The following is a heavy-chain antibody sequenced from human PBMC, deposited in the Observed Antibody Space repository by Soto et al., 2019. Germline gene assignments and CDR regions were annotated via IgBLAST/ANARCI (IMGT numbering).Heavy chain of an antibody. CDR2: IYPGDSDT. J-gene: IGHJ5*02. CDR3: ARHADAPGNWFDP. CDR1: GYTFTDYW. V-gene: IGHV5-51*01. Sequence: PGESLKISCKGSGYTFTDYWIGWVRQLPGKGLEWMGIIYPGDSDTRYSPSFQGQVTISADKSISTAYLQWSSLKASDTAMYYCARHADAPGNWFDPRGQGTLVTVSS.